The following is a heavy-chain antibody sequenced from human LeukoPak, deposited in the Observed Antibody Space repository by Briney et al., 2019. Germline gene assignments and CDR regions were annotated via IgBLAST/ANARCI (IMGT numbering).Heavy chain of an antibody. CDR2: IYHSGST. Sequence: SETLSLTCTVSGYSISSGYYWGWIRQPPGKGLEWIGSIYHSGSTYYNPSLKSRVTISVDTSKNQFSLKLSSVTAADTAVYYCARGQPNSGYSYILGYYFDYWGQGTLVTVSS. CDR3: ARGQPNSGYSYILGYYFDY. J-gene: IGHJ4*02. V-gene: IGHV4-38-2*02. D-gene: IGHD5-18*01. CDR1: GYSISSGYY.